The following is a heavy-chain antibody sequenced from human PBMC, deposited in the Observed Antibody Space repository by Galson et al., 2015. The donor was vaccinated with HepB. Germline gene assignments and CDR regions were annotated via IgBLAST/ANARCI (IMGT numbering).Heavy chain of an antibody. J-gene: IGHJ5*02. Sequence: SLRLSCAASGFTFKNYVMGWVRPAPGKGLEWVSGIIGTGSRAFYADSVRGRFTISRDNSKNTLYLQMNSLRAEDTAIYYCARMGSYGDYDFDPWGQGTLVIVSS. V-gene: IGHV3-23*01. CDR1: GFTFKNYV. CDR3: ARMGSYGDYDFDP. CDR2: IIGTGSRA. D-gene: IGHD4-17*01.